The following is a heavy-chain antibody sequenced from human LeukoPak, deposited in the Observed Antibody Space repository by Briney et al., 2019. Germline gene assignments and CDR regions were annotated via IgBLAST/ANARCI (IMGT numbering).Heavy chain of an antibody. J-gene: IGHJ5*02. CDR2: IYTSGST. CDR3: AREYYYDSRAWWFDP. D-gene: IGHD3-22*01. Sequence: SETLSLTCTVSGGSISSYYWSWIRQPAGKGLEWIGRIYTSGSTNYNPSLKSRVAMSVDTSENQFSLKLSSVTAADTAVYYCAREYYYDSRAWWFDPWGQGTLVTVSS. CDR1: GGSISSYY. V-gene: IGHV4-4*07.